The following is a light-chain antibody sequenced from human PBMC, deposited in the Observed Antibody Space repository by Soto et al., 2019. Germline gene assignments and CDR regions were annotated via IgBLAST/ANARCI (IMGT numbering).Light chain of an antibody. V-gene: IGLV2-14*03. Sequence: QSALTQPASVSGSPGQSITISCTGTSSDVGGYNYVSWYQQHPGKAPKLIIYDVYNRPSGISNRFSGSKSGNTASLTIAGLQAEDEADYYCTSFTSRDTGVFGGGIKVTVL. CDR1: SSDVGGYNY. CDR3: TSFTSRDTGV. J-gene: IGLJ3*02. CDR2: DVY.